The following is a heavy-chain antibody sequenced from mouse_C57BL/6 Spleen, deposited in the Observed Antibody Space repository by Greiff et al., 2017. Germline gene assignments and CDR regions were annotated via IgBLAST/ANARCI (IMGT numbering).Heavy chain of an antibody. J-gene: IGHJ2*01. Sequence: EVMLVESGGGLVQPGGSLSLSCEASGFTFTDYYMSWVRQPPGKALEWLGFIRNKANGYTTEYSASVKGRFTISRDNSQSILYLQMSALRTEDSATYYCARDDPFDDWGQGTTLTVSS. CDR1: GFTFTDYY. V-gene: IGHV7-3*01. CDR3: ARDDPFDD. CDR2: IRNKANGYTT.